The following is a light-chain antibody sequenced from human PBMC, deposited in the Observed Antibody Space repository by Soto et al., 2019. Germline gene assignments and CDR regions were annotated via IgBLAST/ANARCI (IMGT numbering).Light chain of an antibody. CDR2: DAS. Sequence: EIVLTQSPATLSLSPGERATLSCRASPSVSSYLAWYQQKPGQAPRLLIYDASNRATGIPARFSGSGSGTDFTLTLSSLEPEDFAVYYCQQRSNWPPSTFGQGTRLEIK. V-gene: IGKV3-11*01. CDR3: QQRSNWPPST. J-gene: IGKJ5*01. CDR1: PSVSSY.